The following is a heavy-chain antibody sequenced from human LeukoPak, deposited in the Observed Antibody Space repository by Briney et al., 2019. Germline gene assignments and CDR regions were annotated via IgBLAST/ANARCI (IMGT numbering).Heavy chain of an antibody. D-gene: IGHD3-3*01. CDR1: GFTFSSYS. CDR2: ISSSSSYI. Sequence: GGFLRLSCAASGFTFSSYSMNWVRQAPGKGLEWVSSISSSSSYIYYADSVKGRFTISRDNAKNSLYLQMNSLRAEDTAVYYCAREFGDFWSGLNWFDPWGQGTLVTVSS. V-gene: IGHV3-21*01. J-gene: IGHJ5*02. CDR3: AREFGDFWSGLNWFDP.